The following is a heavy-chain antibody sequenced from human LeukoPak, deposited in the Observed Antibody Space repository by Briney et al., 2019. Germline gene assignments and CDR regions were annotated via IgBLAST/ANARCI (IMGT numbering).Heavy chain of an antibody. CDR1: GGSISSYY. J-gene: IGHJ5*02. CDR2: IYYSGST. CDR3: ARDSGYNWFDP. Sequence: KPSETLSLTCTVSGGSISSYYWSWIRQPPGKGLEWIGYIYYSGSTNYIPSLKSRVTISVDTSKNQFSLKLSSVTAADTAVYYCARDSGYNWFDPWGQGTLVTVSS. D-gene: IGHD3-22*01. V-gene: IGHV4-59*01.